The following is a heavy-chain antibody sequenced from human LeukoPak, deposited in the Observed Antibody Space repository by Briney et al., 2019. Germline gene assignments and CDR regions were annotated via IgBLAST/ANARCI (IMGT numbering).Heavy chain of an antibody. CDR1: GFSFSTYA. CDR3: AKEAYTTPFDY. CDR2: ISGYGGST. J-gene: IGHJ4*02. D-gene: IGHD3-16*01. V-gene: IGHV3-23*01. Sequence: GGSLRLSCEASGFSFSTYAMNWVRQAPGKGLEWVSLISGYGGSTYYADSVKGRFTISRDNSNNTLYLQMSSLRAEDTAVYYCAKEAYTTPFDYWGQGTLVTVSS.